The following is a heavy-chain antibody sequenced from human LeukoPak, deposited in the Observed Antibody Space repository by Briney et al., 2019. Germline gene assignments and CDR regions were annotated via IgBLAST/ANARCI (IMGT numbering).Heavy chain of an antibody. D-gene: IGHD2-15*01. CDR2: IDPEDGET. Sequence: APMKVSCKVSGYSVTELSIHWVRQAPGKGLEWMGGIDPEDGETLYAQNLQGRVTMTEDTSTDPAYMELSSLRSEDTAVYYCATVWGGSSGGFDYWGQGTLVTVSS. V-gene: IGHV1-24*01. CDR3: ATVWGGSSGGFDY. J-gene: IGHJ4*02. CDR1: GYSVTELS.